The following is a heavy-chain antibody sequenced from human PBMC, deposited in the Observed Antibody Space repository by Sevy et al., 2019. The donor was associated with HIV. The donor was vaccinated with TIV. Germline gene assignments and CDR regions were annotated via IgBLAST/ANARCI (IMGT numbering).Heavy chain of an antibody. D-gene: IGHD3-22*01. J-gene: IGHJ4*02. CDR1: GITFSDHY. CDR2: IWSDGAYQ. Sequence: GGSLRLSCAASGITFSDHYMSWIRQAPGKGMEWVAIIWSDGAYQYHGDSVKGRFTISRDNSKNTLYLQMNNVRVEDTAVYYCARGGYYYDNAAYYALDSWGQGTLVTVSS. CDR3: ARGGYYYDNAAYYALDS. V-gene: IGHV3-33*08.